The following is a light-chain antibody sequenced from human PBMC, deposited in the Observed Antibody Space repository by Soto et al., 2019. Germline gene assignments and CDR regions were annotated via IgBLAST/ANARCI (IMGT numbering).Light chain of an antibody. J-gene: IGKJ4*01. V-gene: IGKV3-15*01. CDR3: QQYYDWPLT. CDR1: QGVNTY. CDR2: GPS. Sequence: EIVMTQSPATPSVSPGERATLFCRASQGVNTYLAWYQQKPGQAPRLLIYGPSTRATGIPARFSCSGSGTEFTLTISSLQSEDFAVYYCQQYYDWPLTFGGGTKVEVK.